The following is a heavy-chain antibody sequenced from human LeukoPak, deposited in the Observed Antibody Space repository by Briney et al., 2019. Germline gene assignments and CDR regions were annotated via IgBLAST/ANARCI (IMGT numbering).Heavy chain of an antibody. Sequence: GGSLRLSCAASGFTLSSHWMHWVRQLPGKGLVWVSRINGDGRTTSYADSVKGRFTISKDNAKNTMYLQINSLRADDTAVYYCARGQEYSYGQFDYWGQGTLVTVSS. CDR1: GFTLSSHW. CDR2: INGDGRTT. J-gene: IGHJ4*02. D-gene: IGHD5-18*01. V-gene: IGHV3-74*01. CDR3: ARGQEYSYGQFDY.